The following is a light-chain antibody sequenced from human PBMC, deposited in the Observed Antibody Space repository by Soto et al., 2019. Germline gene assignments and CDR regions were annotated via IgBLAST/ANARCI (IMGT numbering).Light chain of an antibody. CDR3: QQYGSSPRT. CDR2: GAS. V-gene: IGKV3-20*01. J-gene: IGKJ1*01. Sequence: EIVLTQSPGTLSLSPGERATLSCRASQSVSSSYLAWYQQKPGQAPRLLIYGASSRATGIPHRFSGSGSGTDFTLIISRLEPEDFAVYYCQQYGSSPRTFGQGTKVEIK. CDR1: QSVSSSY.